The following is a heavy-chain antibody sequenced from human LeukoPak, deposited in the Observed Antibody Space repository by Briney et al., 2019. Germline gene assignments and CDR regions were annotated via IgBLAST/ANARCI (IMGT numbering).Heavy chain of an antibody. Sequence: SETLSLTCTVSVGYLGSHYWTWIRQPPGKGREWVGYIYDSGSTYYHPSLTSRVTISVGKSKNQFSLGLSSVTAADTDVYYCARGGVLKSVDYWGQGTLVTVSS. CDR2: IYDSGST. D-gene: IGHD3-16*01. CDR3: ARGGVLKSVDY. J-gene: IGHJ4*02. V-gene: IGHV4-59*11. CDR1: VGYLGSHY.